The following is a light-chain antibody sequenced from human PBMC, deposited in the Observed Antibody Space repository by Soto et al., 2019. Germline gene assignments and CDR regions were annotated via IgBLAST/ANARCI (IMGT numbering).Light chain of an antibody. CDR1: SSDVGGYNY. V-gene: IGLV2-11*01. Sequence: QSALTQPRSVSGSPRQSVTISCTGTSSDVGGYNYVSWYQQHPGKAPKLMIYDVDKRPSGVPDRFSGSKSGNTASLTISGLQAEDEADYYCSSDAGSYTFEVFGGGTKLTVL. J-gene: IGLJ2*01. CDR3: SSDAGSYTFEV. CDR2: DVD.